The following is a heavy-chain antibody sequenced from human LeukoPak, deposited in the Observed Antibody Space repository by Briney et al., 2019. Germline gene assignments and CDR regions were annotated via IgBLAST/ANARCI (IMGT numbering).Heavy chain of an antibody. Sequence: KPSETLSLTCTVSGGLISRIEYYWSWIRQSPVKGLEWLGHIYHTGTTLYSPHLNNRLTVSVDSSRNQFPLTLNSVTAADTAVYYCASVSVWELATHPGGSFDYWGRGILVTVSS. CDR3: ASVSVWELATHPGGSFDY. CDR1: GGLISRIEYY. V-gene: IGHV4-30-4*01. CDR2: IYHTGTT. J-gene: IGHJ4*02. D-gene: IGHD1-26*01.